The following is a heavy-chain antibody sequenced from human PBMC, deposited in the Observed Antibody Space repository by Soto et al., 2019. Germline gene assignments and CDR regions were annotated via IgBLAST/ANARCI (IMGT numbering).Heavy chain of an antibody. V-gene: IGHV3-11*05. CDR1: GFTFSDYY. CDR3: ARDNGGTFDY. J-gene: IGHJ4*02. Sequence: QVHLVESGGGSVKPGGSLRLSCAASGFTFSDYYMTWIRQAPGKGLEWVSYVSSRSTSTNYADSMKGRFTISRDNAKNSLYLQMNSLRAEDTAVYYCARDNGGTFDYWVQGTLVTVSS. CDR2: VSSRSTST. D-gene: IGHD2-8*01.